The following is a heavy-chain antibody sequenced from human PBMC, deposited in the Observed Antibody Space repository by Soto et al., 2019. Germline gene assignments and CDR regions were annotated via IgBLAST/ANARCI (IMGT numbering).Heavy chain of an antibody. V-gene: IGHV3-30*18. CDR3: AKDVKTYSNYVGYYYYGMDV. D-gene: IGHD4-4*01. Sequence: GGSLRLSCAASGFTFSSYVMHWVRQAPGKGLEWVAVISYDGSNKYYADSVKGRFTISRDNSKNTLYLQMNSLRAEDTAVYYCAKDVKTYSNYVGYYYYGMDVWGQGTTVTVSS. CDR2: ISYDGSNK. J-gene: IGHJ6*02. CDR1: GFTFSSYV.